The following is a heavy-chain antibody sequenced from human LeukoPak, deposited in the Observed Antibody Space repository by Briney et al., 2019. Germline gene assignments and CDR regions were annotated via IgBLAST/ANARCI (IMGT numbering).Heavy chain of an antibody. CDR1: GYTFSSSY. D-gene: IGHD3-22*01. V-gene: IGHV1-46*01. CDR2: INLIGGTT. CDR3: ARGRLNYNSGGYYENPHLDY. J-gene: IGHJ4*02. Sequence: ASVKVSCKASGYTFSSSYMHWVRQAPGQGLEWMGIINLIGGTTSYAQKFQGRVTMTRDMSTSTVYMELSSLRSEDTAVYYCARGRLNYNSGGYYENPHLDYWGQGTLVTVSS.